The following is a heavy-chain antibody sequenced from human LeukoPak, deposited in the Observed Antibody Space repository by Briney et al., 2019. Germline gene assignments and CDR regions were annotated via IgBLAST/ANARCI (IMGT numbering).Heavy chain of an antibody. CDR1: GYTFTGYY. D-gene: IGHD2-2*01. V-gene: IGHV1-2*02. CDR3: ARNPSWSTSCYDY. J-gene: IGHJ4*02. Sequence: GASVKVSCKASGYTFTGYYMHWVRQAPGQGLEWMGWINPNSGGTNYAQKFQGRVTMTRDTSISTAYMELSRLRSDDTAVYYCARNPSWSTSCYDYWGQGTRVTVSS. CDR2: INPNSGGT.